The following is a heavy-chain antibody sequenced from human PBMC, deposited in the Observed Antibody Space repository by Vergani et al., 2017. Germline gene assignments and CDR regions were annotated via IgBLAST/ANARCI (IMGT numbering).Heavy chain of an antibody. CDR3: VRDVLVSRT. CDR2: ISGNNDDV. D-gene: IGHD2-8*02. V-gene: IGHV3-21*01. J-gene: IGHJ3*01. CDR1: GFTFSHYS. Sequence: EVQMVESGGGLVKPGGSLRLSCVASGFTFSHYSMNWVRQAPGKGLEWVSFISGNNDDVYYADSVKGRVTIARDNAKHSMYLDMSSLRAEDTAVYYCVRDVLVSRTWGQGTLVAVSS.